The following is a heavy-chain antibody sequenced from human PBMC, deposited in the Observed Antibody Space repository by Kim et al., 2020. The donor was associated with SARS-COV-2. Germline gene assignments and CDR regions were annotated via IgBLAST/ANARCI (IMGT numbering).Heavy chain of an antibody. J-gene: IGHJ4*02. V-gene: IGHV6-1*01. Sequence: SPTLSLTCAISGDRVSSDSAAWHWIRQSPSRGLEWLGRTYYRSKWYYDYAVSVKSRITINPDTSKNQFSLQLNSVTPEDTAVYYCTRDRFGLRGDFDYWGQATLVTVSS. CDR2: TYYRSKWYY. D-gene: IGHD4-17*01. CDR3: TRDRFGLRGDFDY. CDR1: GDRVSSDSAA.